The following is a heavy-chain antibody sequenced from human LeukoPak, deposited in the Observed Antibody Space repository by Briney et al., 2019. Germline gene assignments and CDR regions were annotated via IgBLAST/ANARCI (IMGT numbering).Heavy chain of an antibody. V-gene: IGHV1-69*08. Sequence: SVKVSCRSSGGTFNTHIFNWVRQAPGQGLEWMGRITPIIGTTKYAQRFQARVTITADRSTITAYLELSGLTYDDTAVYYCTRVTLRGSKYNWFDPWGQGTHVSVSS. CDR3: TRVTLRGSKYNWFDP. J-gene: IGHJ5*02. CDR1: GGTFNTHI. D-gene: IGHD1-26*01. CDR2: ITPIIGTT.